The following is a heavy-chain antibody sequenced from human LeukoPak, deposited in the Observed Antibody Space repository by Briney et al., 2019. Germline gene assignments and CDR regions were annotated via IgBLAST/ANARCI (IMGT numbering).Heavy chain of an antibody. CDR2: IIPILGIA. D-gene: IGHD3-22*01. Sequence: ASVKVSCKASGGTFSSYAISWVRQAPGQGLEWMGRIIPILGIANYAQKFQGGVTITADKSTSTAYMELSSLRSEDTAVYYCARDRAYYDSSGYYYWIDYWGQGTLVTVSS. CDR1: GGTFSSYA. V-gene: IGHV1-69*04. CDR3: ARDRAYYDSSGYYYWIDY. J-gene: IGHJ4*02.